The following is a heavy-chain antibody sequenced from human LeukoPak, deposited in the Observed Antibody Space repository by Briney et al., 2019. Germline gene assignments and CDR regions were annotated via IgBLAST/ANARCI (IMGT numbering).Heavy chain of an antibody. V-gene: IGHV3-20*04. J-gene: IGHJ4*02. CDR1: GFTFSSYG. Sequence: GGSLRLSCAASGFTFSSYGMSWVRQAPGKGLEWVSGINWNGGSTGYADSVKGRFTISRDNAKNSLYLQMNSLRAEDTALYYCARKGGPATYFDYWGQGTLVTVSS. CDR3: ARKGGPATYFDY. D-gene: IGHD2-2*01. CDR2: INWNGGST.